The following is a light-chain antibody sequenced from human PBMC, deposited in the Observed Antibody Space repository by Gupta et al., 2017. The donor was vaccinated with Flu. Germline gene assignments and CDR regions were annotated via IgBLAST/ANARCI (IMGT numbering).Light chain of an antibody. V-gene: IGKV3-15*01. J-gene: IGKJ4*01. CDR2: GAS. CDR1: QSVSSD. CDR3: QQYKSWPLT. Sequence: EIVMTQSPATLSVSPGERATLSCRASQSVSSDLAWYQQKRGQPPRLLIYGASARATGTPASFSGSGSGTEFSLTISSLQSEDFVIYYCQQYKSWPLTFGGGTKVEIK.